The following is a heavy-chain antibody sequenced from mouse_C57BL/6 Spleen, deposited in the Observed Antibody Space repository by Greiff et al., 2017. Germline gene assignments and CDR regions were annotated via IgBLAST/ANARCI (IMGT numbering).Heavy chain of an antibody. CDR3: AQGAYGNGNAWFAY. D-gene: IGHD2-1*01. Sequence: EVQLQQSGPELVKPGASVKIPCKASGYTFTDYNMDWVKQSHGKSLEWIGDINPNNGGTIYNQKFKGKATLTVDKSSSTAYMELRSLTSEDTAVYYCAQGAYGNGNAWFAYWGQGTLVTVSA. V-gene: IGHV1-18*01. J-gene: IGHJ3*01. CDR2: INPNNGGT. CDR1: GYTFTDYN.